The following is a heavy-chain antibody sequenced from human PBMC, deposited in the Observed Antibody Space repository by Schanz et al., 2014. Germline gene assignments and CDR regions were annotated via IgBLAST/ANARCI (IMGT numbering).Heavy chain of an antibody. D-gene: IGHD6-6*01. CDR3: ATSYSSSSYFYVMDV. V-gene: IGHV3-11*01. CDR2: ISSGSSTI. Sequence: QLQLVESGGGLVKPGGSLRLSCVVSGFIFSDHYMSWIRQAPGKGLEWISYISSGSSTIHYADSVKGRFTISRDNAKNSLFLQMNSLRAEDTAIYYCATSYSSSSYFYVMDVWGQGTTVTVSS. J-gene: IGHJ6*02. CDR1: GFIFSDHY.